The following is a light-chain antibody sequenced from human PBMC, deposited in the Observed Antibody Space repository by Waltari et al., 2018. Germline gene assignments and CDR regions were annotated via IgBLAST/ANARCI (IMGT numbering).Light chain of an antibody. CDR1: QSVLYRSNNKTC. Sequence: DIVMTQSPDSLAVSLGERATINCKSSQSVLYRSNNKTCLAWYQQKPGQSPKLLIYWTSTRESGVPDRFSGGGSGTDFTLTISSLQAEDVAVYYCQQYYTTPPTFGGGTKVEIK. CDR2: WTS. J-gene: IGKJ4*01. CDR3: QQYYTTPPT. V-gene: IGKV4-1*01.